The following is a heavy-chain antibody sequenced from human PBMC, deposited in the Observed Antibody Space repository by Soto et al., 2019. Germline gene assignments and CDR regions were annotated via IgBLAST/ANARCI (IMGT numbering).Heavy chain of an antibody. D-gene: IGHD6-6*01. CDR2: IYSGGST. V-gene: IGHV3-66*01. CDR3: AREIAARPSAPAFDI. CDR1: GFTVSSNY. J-gene: IGHJ3*02. Sequence: GGSLRLSCAASGFTVSSNYMSWVRQAPGKGLEWVSVIYSGGSTYYADSGKGRFTISSDNSKNTLYLQMNSLRAEDKAVYYCAREIAARPSAPAFDIWGQGTMVTVSS.